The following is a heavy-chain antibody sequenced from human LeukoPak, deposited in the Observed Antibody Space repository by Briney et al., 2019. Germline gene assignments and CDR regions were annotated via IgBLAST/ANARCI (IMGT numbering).Heavy chain of an antibody. D-gene: IGHD3-22*01. CDR1: GFTVSNNY. CDR3: ARGLPYYYDSSVSYYFDL. Sequence: GGSLRLSCAASGFTVSNNYMGWVRQAPGKGLDWVSVIYSGGSTYYADSVKGRFTIPRPNSENTLFLQMNRLRAEDTAVYYCARGLPYYYDSSVSYYFDLWGQGTLVTVSS. V-gene: IGHV3-53*04. J-gene: IGHJ4*02. CDR2: IYSGGST.